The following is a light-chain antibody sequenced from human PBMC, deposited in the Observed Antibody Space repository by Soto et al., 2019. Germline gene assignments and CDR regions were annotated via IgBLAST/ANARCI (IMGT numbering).Light chain of an antibody. CDR1: SSDVGGYNS. J-gene: IGLJ1*01. CDR3: SSYTTSTGLEYV. CDR2: EVS. V-gene: IGLV2-14*01. Sequence: QSVLTQPASVSGSPGQSITISCTGTSSDVGGYNSVSWYQHHPGKAPKLMIYEVSNRPSGVSDRFSGSKSGNTASLTTSGLQAEDEADYYCSSYTTSTGLEYVFGTGTKVTVL.